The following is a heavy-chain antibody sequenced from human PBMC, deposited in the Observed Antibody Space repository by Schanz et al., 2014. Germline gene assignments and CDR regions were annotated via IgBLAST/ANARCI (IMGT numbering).Heavy chain of an antibody. Sequence: EVQLVESGGGLVQPRGSLRLSCAASEFSFSSFGMNWVRQAPGKGLEWVSYISSSSSTIYYADSVKGRFTISRDNAKNSLYLQMNSLRAEDTAVYYCAKDVRPVANTVHFYYMDVWGQGTTVTVSS. CDR1: EFSFSSFG. D-gene: IGHD6-19*01. V-gene: IGHV3-48*01. CDR2: ISSSSSTI. CDR3: AKDVRPVANTVHFYYMDV. J-gene: IGHJ6*02.